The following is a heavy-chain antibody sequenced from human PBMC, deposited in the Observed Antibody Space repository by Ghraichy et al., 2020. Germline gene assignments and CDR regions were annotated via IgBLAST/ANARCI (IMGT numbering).Heavy chain of an antibody. CDR2: ITTSNGNT. D-gene: IGHD1-7*01. Sequence: ASVKVSCKASGYTFTNYGITWVRQAPGQGLEWIGWITTSNGNTHSAQKFQGRVTMTTDTSTSTVYMELRSLRSDDTAVYYCTRGVNYFDPWGQGTLVTVSS. V-gene: IGHV1-18*01. J-gene: IGHJ5*02. CDR1: GYTFTNYG. CDR3: TRGVNYFDP.